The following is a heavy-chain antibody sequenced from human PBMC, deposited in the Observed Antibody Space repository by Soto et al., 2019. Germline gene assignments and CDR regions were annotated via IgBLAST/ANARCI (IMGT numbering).Heavy chain of an antibody. V-gene: IGHV4-4*02. D-gene: IGHD2-15*01. CDR2: IYHSGST. CDR1: GGSISSSNW. CDR3: AREGYPPDNWFDP. Sequence: SSETLSLTCAVSGGSISSSNWWSWVRQPPGKGLEWIGEIYHSGSTNYNPSLKSRVTISVDKSKNQFSLKLSSVTAADTAVYYCAREGYPPDNWFDPWGQGTLVTVSS. J-gene: IGHJ5*02.